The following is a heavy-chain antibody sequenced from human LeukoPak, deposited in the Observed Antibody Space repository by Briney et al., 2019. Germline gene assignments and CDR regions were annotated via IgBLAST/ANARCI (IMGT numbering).Heavy chain of an antibody. CDR1: GGSISRYY. CDR2: IYYSGST. V-gene: IGHV4-59*01. CDR3: ARESGYYDSSGYPGFDY. Sequence: PSKTLSLTCTVAGGSISRYYWSWIRQPPGKGLEWIGYIYYSGSTNYNPSLKSRVTISVDTSKNQFSLKLSSVTAADTAVYYCARESGYYDSSGYPGFDYWGQGTLVTVSS. J-gene: IGHJ4*02. D-gene: IGHD3-22*01.